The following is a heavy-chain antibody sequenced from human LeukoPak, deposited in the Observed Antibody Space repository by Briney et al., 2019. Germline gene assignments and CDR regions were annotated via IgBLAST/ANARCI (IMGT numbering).Heavy chain of an antibody. CDR2: ISWDSAAI. J-gene: IGHJ3*02. Sequence: GGSLRLSCAASGFRFYDYAMHWVRQAPGKGLEWVSGISWDSAAIGYADSVRGRFTLSRDNAKNSLFLQMSSLRVEDTALYYCTKRARMGIAAAGDGFHIWGQGTMVTVSS. CDR1: GFRFYDYA. D-gene: IGHD6-13*01. V-gene: IGHV3-9*01. CDR3: TKRARMGIAAAGDGFHI.